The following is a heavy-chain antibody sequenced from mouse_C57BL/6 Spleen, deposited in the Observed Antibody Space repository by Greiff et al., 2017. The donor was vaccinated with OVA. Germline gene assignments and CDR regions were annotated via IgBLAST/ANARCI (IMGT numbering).Heavy chain of an antibody. Sequence: EVHLVESGGGLVKPGGSLKLSCAASGFTFSDYGMHWVRQAPEKGLEWVAYISSGSSTIYYAATVKGRFTISRDNAKNTLFLQMTSLRSEDTAMYYCARGVNYYFDYWGQGTTLTVSS. CDR2: ISSGSSTI. V-gene: IGHV5-17*01. CDR1: GFTFSDYG. CDR3: ARGVNYYFDY. D-gene: IGHD2-13*01. J-gene: IGHJ2*01.